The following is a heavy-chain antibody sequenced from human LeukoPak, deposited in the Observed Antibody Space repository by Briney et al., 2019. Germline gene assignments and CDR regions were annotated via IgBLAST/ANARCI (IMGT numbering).Heavy chain of an antibody. Sequence: GGSLRLSCAASGFTFSSYAMDWVRRAPGKGLEWVSVISSSAGTTYSADSVKGRFTISRDNSRNTLYLQMNSLRAEDTAVYHCAKDVDTALVNGDAFDIWGQGTMVTVFS. V-gene: IGHV3-23*01. J-gene: IGHJ3*02. CDR2: ISSSAGTT. D-gene: IGHD5-18*01. CDR1: GFTFSSYA. CDR3: AKDVDTALVNGDAFDI.